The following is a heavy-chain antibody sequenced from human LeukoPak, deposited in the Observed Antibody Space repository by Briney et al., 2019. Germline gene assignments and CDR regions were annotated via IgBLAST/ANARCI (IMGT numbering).Heavy chain of an antibody. V-gene: IGHV4-39*02. CDR3: ARLWIVATWFDA. CDR1: NGSMTSDSYY. J-gene: IGHJ5*02. Sequence: SETLSLTCTVSNGSMTSDSYYWAWVRQPPGKGLEWIGTIFYSGKTYYSASLKSRVTVSLDTSKKNFSLRLSSVTAADTAVYYCARLWIVATWFDAWGQGTLVTVSS. CDR2: IFYSGKT. D-gene: IGHD2-2*03.